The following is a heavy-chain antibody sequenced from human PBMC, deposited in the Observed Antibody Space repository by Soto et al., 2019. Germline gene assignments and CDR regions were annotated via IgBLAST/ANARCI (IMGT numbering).Heavy chain of an antibody. D-gene: IGHD1-1*01. CDR3: ARGRYGDY. Sequence: QVHLVQSGAEVKKPGASVKVSCKGSGYDFTTYGITWVRQAPGQGLEWMAWISAHNGNTDYAQKLQGRVTVTRDTSTSTAYMELRSLRYDDTAVYSCARGRYGDYWGQGALVTVSS. CDR1: GYDFTTYG. CDR2: ISAHNGNT. V-gene: IGHV1-18*01. J-gene: IGHJ4*02.